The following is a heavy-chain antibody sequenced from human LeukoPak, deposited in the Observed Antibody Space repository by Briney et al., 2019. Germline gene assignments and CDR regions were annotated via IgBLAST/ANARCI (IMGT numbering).Heavy chain of an antibody. CDR1: GYTLTELS. D-gene: IGHD3-9*01. Sequence: GASVKVSCKVSGYTLTELSMHWVRQAPGKGLEWMGGFDPEDGETIYAQKFQGRVTMTEDTSTDTAYMELSSLRSEDTAVYYCATGPLTGYYIDYWGQETLVTVSS. V-gene: IGHV1-24*01. CDR2: FDPEDGET. J-gene: IGHJ4*02. CDR3: ATGPLTGYYIDY.